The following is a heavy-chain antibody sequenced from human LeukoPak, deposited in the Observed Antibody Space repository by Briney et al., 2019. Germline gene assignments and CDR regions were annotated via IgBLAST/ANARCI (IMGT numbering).Heavy chain of an antibody. CDR2: INHSGST. Sequence: PSETLSLTCAVYGGSFSGYYWSWIRQPPGKGLEWIGEINHSGSTNYNPSLKSRVTISVDTSKNQFSLKLSSVTAADTAVYYCARANAYCTGGVCYSANINWFDPWGQGTLVTVSS. CDR1: GGSFSGYY. D-gene: IGHD2-8*02. CDR3: ARANAYCTGGVCYSANINWFDP. V-gene: IGHV4-34*01. J-gene: IGHJ5*02.